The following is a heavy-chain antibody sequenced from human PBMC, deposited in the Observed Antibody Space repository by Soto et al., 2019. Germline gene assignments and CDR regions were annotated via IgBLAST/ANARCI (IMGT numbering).Heavy chain of an antibody. CDR3: ASFSIAAADPYGMDV. V-gene: IGHV1-18*01. CDR1: GYTFTSYG. D-gene: IGHD6-13*01. Sequence: QVQLVQSGAEVKKPGASVKVSCKASGYTFTSYGFSWVRQAPGQGLEWMGWISAYNGNTNYAQKVQGRVTMTTDTSTSTAYMELRSLRSDDTAVYYCASFSIAAADPYGMDVWGQWTTVTVSS. J-gene: IGHJ6*02. CDR2: ISAYNGNT.